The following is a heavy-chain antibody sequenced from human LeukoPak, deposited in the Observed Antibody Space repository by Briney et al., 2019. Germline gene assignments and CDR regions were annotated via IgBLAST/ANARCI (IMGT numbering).Heavy chain of an antibody. V-gene: IGHV3-23*01. D-gene: IGHD4-17*01. CDR1: GFTFRSYA. Sequence: GGSLRLSXAASGFTFRSYAMSWVRQAPGKGLEWVSAISGSGGSTYYADSVKGRFTISRDNSKNTLYLQMNSLRAEDTAVYYCAKRGLRPVGYFDYWGQGTLVTVSS. CDR2: ISGSGGST. CDR3: AKRGLRPVGYFDY. J-gene: IGHJ4*02.